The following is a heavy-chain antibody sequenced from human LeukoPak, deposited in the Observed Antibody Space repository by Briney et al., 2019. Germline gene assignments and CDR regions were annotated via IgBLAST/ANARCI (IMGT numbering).Heavy chain of an antibody. Sequence: SETLSLTCAVSSGSISSGGYSWTWLRQPPGKGLEWIGYIYYSGSAYYNPSLKSRFTISVDTSKNQFSLKVISVTAADTAVYFCARCYYDSSGYRFDYWAQGTLVTVSS. CDR3: ARCYYDSSGYRFDY. CDR2: IYYSGSA. D-gene: IGHD3-22*01. V-gene: IGHV4-30-4*07. J-gene: IGHJ4*02. CDR1: SGSISSGGYS.